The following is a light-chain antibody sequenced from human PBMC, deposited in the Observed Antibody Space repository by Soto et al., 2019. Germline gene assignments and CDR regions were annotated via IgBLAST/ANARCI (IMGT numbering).Light chain of an antibody. J-gene: IGLJ1*01. Sequence: QSALTQPASVSGSPGQSITISCTGTSSDVGGYNYVSWYQQHPGRAPKLLIYEVSNRPSGVSNRFSGSKSGNTASLTISGLQAEDEADYYCSSYITSTPYVSGTGTKVTVL. CDR3: SSYITSTPYV. CDR1: SSDVGGYNY. CDR2: EVS. V-gene: IGLV2-14*01.